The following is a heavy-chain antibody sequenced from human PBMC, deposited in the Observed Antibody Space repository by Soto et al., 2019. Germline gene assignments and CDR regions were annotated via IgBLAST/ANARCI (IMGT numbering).Heavy chain of an antibody. D-gene: IGHD1-26*01. Sequence: PGESLKISCKGSGYSFTSDWVTWVRQMPGKGLEWLGRIDPSDSHTNYSPSAQGHVTISADKSMTTAYLQWSSLKASDTAIYYCARHGVGASTSYDFFALDVWGQGTTVTVSS. CDR1: GYSFTSDW. V-gene: IGHV5-10-1*01. J-gene: IGHJ6*02. CDR3: ARHGVGASTSYDFFALDV. CDR2: IDPSDSHT.